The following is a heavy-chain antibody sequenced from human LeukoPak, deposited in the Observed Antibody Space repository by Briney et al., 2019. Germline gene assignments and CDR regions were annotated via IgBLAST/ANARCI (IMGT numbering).Heavy chain of an antibody. Sequence: WASVKVSCKASGYTFTGYYMHWVRQAPGQGLEWMGWINPNSGGTNYAQKFQGRVTMTRDTSISTAYMELSRLRSDDTAVYYCARWGQTPGIYYYNYMDVWGKGTTVTVSS. D-gene: IGHD3-10*01. V-gene: IGHV1-2*02. CDR1: GYTFTGYY. CDR3: ARWGQTPGIYYYNYMDV. J-gene: IGHJ6*03. CDR2: INPNSGGT.